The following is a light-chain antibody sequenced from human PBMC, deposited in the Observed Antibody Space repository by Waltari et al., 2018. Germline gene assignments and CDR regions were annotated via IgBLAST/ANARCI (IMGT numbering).Light chain of an antibody. Sequence: ALTQPASVSGSRGQPITISRTGLSDDYVIPNFFSWYQLLPDKAPKLIIYDGAQRPSGVSPRFSASKSGSTASLTISGLQADDEADYFCCSYGSSYTLVFGGGTRLTVL. V-gene: IGLV2-23*03. CDR1: SDDYVIPNF. CDR3: CSYGSSYTLV. J-gene: IGLJ2*01. CDR2: DGA.